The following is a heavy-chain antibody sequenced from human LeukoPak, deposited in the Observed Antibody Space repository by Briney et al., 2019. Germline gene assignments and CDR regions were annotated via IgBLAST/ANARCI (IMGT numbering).Heavy chain of an antibody. CDR3: AKDPSCCYPSFFDY. CDR2: ISYDGSNK. J-gene: IGHJ4*02. Sequence: PGGSLRLSCAASGFTFSSYGMHWVRQAPGKGLEWVAVISYDGSNKYYADSVKGRFTISRDNSKNTLYLQMNSLRAEDTAVYYCAKDPSCCYPSFFDYWGQGTLVTVSS. CDR1: GFTFSSYG. D-gene: IGHD2-2*01. V-gene: IGHV3-30*18.